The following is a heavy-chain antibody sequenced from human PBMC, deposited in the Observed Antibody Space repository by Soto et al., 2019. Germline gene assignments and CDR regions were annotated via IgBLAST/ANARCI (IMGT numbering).Heavy chain of an antibody. CDR1: GGSISRGGYS. V-gene: IGHV4-30-2*01. Sequence: PSETLSLTCAVSGGSISRGGYSWSWIRQPPGKGLEWIGYIYHSGSTYYNPSLKSRVTISVDRSKNQFSLKLSSVTAADTAVYYCARVFMYDSSGYYYFDYWGQGTLVTVSS. D-gene: IGHD3-22*01. J-gene: IGHJ4*02. CDR3: ARVFMYDSSGYYYFDY. CDR2: IYHSGST.